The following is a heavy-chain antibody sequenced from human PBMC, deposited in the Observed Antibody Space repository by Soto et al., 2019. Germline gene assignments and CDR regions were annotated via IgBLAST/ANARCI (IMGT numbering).Heavy chain of an antibody. CDR3: ASEGIAAAGSFYYFGMDV. Sequence: QVQLVESGGGVVQPGRSLRLSCAASGFTFSSYGMHWVRQAPGKGLEWMAVISYDGSNKYYVDSVKGRFTISRDNSKNTLYLQMNRLRADDTAVYYCASEGIAAAGSFYYFGMDVWGQGTMVTVSS. CDR2: ISYDGSNK. J-gene: IGHJ6*02. D-gene: IGHD6-13*01. V-gene: IGHV3-30*03. CDR1: GFTFSSYG.